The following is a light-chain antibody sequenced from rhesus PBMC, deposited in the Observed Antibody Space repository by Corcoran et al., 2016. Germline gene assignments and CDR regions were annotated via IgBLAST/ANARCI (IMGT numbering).Light chain of an antibody. CDR2: KAS. V-gene: IGKV1-22*01. J-gene: IGKJ3*01. CDR3: QQYSSRPFT. Sequence: DIQMTQSPSSLSASVGDTVTITCRASQGISSWLAWYQQKPGKPPKLLIYKASSLQSGFPSRFSGSGSWTDFTLTISSLQSEDFATYYCQQYSSRPFTFGPGTKLDIK. CDR1: QGISSW.